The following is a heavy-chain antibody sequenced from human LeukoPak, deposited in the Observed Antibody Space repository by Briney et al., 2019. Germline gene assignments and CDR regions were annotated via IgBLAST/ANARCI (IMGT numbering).Heavy chain of an antibody. J-gene: IGHJ3*02. V-gene: IGHV5-51*01. Sequence: GESLKISCQGSGYSFTSYWIGWVRQMPGKGLEWMWIIYPGDSDTRYSTSFQGQVTISADKTISTAYLQWSSLKASDTAMYYCAIPRPLLTDSDAFDIWGQGKMVTVSS. D-gene: IGHD2-21*01. CDR1: GYSFTSYW. CDR2: IYPGDSDT. CDR3: AIPRPLLTDSDAFDI.